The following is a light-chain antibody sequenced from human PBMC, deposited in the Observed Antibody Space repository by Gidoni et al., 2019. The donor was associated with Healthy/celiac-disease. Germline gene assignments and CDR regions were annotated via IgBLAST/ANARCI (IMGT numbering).Light chain of an antibody. CDR3: QTWDTGILV. CDR1: TGHSSYA. Sequence: QLVLTQSPSATASLRAPVKLTCTLSTGHSSYAIAWHQQQPEKGPRYLMKLNSEGSHSKGDGIPDRCSGSRSRAERYLTSFNVQSEDEADYHCQTWDTGILVFGTGTKVTVL. V-gene: IGLV4-69*01. CDR2: LNSEGSH. J-gene: IGLJ1*01.